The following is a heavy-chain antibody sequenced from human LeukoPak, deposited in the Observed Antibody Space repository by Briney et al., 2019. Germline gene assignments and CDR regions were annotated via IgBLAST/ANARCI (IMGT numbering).Heavy chain of an antibody. J-gene: IGHJ4*02. CDR2: IGTSSSTT. CDR3: ARDHHYSFDY. Sequence: GGSLRLSCAASGFTFSGFTMNWVRQAPGEGLEWVSYIGTSSSTTYYADSVKGRFTISRDNAKNSLYLQMNSLRDEDTAVYYCARDHHYSFDYWGQGTLVTVSS. V-gene: IGHV3-48*02. CDR1: GFTFSGFT.